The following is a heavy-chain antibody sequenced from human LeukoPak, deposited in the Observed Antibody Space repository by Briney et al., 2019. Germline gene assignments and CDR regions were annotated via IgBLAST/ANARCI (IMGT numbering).Heavy chain of an antibody. V-gene: IGHV3-23*01. CDR1: GFTFSSYA. Sequence: GGSLRLSCAASGFTFSSYAMSWVRQAPGKGLEWVSAISGSGGSTYYADSVKGRFTISRDNSKNTLYLQMNSLRAEDTAVYYCARDDPPIVGATPDAFDIWGQGTMVTVSS. CDR2: ISGSGGST. J-gene: IGHJ3*02. CDR3: ARDDPPIVGATPDAFDI. D-gene: IGHD1-26*01.